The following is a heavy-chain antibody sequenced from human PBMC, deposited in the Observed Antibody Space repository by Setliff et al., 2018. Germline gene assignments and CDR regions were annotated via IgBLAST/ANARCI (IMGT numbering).Heavy chain of an antibody. CDR3: ARAHRYFSDTSGYFYDQGRSAFDV. V-gene: IGHV3-21*04. Sequence: PGGSVRLSCVASGFTISNYWMAWVRQAPGKGLEWVSSISSSSSYIYYADSVKGRFTISRDNAKNSLYLQMNSLGAEDTALYYCARAHRYFSDTSGYFYDQGRSAFDVWGQGTMVSVSS. J-gene: IGHJ3*01. D-gene: IGHD3-22*01. CDR1: GFTISNYW. CDR2: ISSSSSYI.